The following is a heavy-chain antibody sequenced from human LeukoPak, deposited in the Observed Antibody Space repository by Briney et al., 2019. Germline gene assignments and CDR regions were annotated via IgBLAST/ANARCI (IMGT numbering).Heavy chain of an antibody. CDR3: ARSFGSGYDYYYYFMDV. Sequence: ASVKVSCKASGGTFSSNAISWVRQAPGQGLEWMGWIIPIFGTANYAQKFQGRVTITADKSTSTAYMELSSLRSEDTAVYFCARSFGSGYDYYYYFMDVWGKGTTVTVSS. CDR2: IIPIFGTA. J-gene: IGHJ6*03. D-gene: IGHD5-12*01. CDR1: GGTFSSNA. V-gene: IGHV1-69*06.